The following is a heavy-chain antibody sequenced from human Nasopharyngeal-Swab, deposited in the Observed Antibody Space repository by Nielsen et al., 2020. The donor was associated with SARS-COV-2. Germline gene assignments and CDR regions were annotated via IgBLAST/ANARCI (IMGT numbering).Heavy chain of an antibody. V-gene: IGHV3-48*01. D-gene: IGHD3-3*01. J-gene: IGHJ4*01. CDR1: GFTFSSYS. Sequence: GESLKISCAASGFTFSSYSMNWVSQAPGKGLEWVSYISSSSSTIYYADSVKGRFTISRDNTKNSLYLQMNSLRTEDTAVYYCAKDTTYDLWSGYSKYFYYSDHTTLVTVSS. CDR3: AKDTTYDLWSGYSKYFYY. CDR2: ISSSSSTI.